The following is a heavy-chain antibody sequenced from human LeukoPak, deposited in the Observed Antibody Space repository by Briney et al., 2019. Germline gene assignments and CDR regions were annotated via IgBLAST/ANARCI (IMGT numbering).Heavy chain of an antibody. V-gene: IGHV4-4*02. CDR1: GGSISSSNW. J-gene: IGHJ6*03. Sequence: KPSETLSLTCAGSGGSISSSNWWSWVRQPPGKGLEWIGEIYHSGSTNYNPSLKSRVTISVDKSKNQFSLKLTSVTAADTAVYYCARLRRNYYYMDVWGKGTTVTVSS. CDR2: IYHSGST. D-gene: IGHD4-17*01. CDR3: ARLRRNYYYMDV.